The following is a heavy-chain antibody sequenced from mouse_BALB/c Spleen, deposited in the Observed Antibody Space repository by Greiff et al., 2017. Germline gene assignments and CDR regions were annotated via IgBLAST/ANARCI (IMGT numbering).Heavy chain of an antibody. CDR1: GFNIKDTY. J-gene: IGHJ3*01. Sequence: EVQLQQSGAELVKPGASVKLSCTASGFNIKDTYMHWVKQRPEQGLEWIGRIDPANGNTKYDPKFQGKATITADTSSTTAYLQLSSLTSEDTAVYYCARSDGYDGAWFAYWGQGTLVTVSA. V-gene: IGHV14-3*02. CDR3: ARSDGYDGAWFAY. CDR2: IDPANGNT. D-gene: IGHD2-2*01.